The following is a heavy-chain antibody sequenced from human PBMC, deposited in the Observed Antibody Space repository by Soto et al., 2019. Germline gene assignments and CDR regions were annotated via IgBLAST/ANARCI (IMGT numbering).Heavy chain of an antibody. V-gene: IGHV4-39*01. CDR1: GGSIISSSYY. Sequence: PSETLSLTCTVSGGSIISSSYYWGWIRQPPGKGLEWIGSIYYSGSTYYNPSLKSRVTISVDTSKNQFSLKLSSVTAADTAVYYCATMCYILTGYDGVGRFVPWAPGTLGTVSS. CDR2: IYYSGST. J-gene: IGHJ5*02. CDR3: ATMCYILTGYDGVGRFVP. D-gene: IGHD3-9*01.